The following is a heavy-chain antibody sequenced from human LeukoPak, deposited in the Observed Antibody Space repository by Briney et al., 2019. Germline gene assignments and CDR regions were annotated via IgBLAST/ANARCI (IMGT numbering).Heavy chain of an antibody. CDR3: AREVFPGGLLNTPFDH. D-gene: IGHD2-8*02. J-gene: IGHJ4*02. V-gene: IGHV3-7*01. CDR2: INEGGSRE. Sequence: PGGSLRLSCEVSGFPFSMYWMTWVRQAPGKGLEWVANINEGGSREWYVDSLKGRFTISRDNSKNSLYLQMNGLRVEDTAVYYCAREVFPGGLLNTPFDHSGEGALATVSS. CDR1: GFPFSMYW.